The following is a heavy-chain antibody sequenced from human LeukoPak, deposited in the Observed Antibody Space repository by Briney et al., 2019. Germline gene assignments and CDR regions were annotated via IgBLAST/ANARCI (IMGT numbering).Heavy chain of an antibody. CDR1: GFTFSSYA. CDR2: ISYDGSNK. Sequence: GGSLRLSCAASGFTFSSYAMHWVRQAPGKGLEWVAIISYDGSNKYYADSVKGRFTISRDNSKNTLYLQMNSLRAEDTAVYYCARVTPSNGYLVVGAFDIWGQGTMVTVSS. V-gene: IGHV3-30*04. D-gene: IGHD3-22*01. CDR3: ARVTPSNGYLVVGAFDI. J-gene: IGHJ3*02.